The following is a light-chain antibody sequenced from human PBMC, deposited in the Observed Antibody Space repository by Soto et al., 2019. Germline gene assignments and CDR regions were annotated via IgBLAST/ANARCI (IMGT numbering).Light chain of an antibody. V-gene: IGLV1-51*01. CDR2: DND. Sequence: QSVLTQPPSVSAAPGQTVTISCSGSSSNIGHNYVFWYQQFPGTAPKLLISDNDKRPSGIPDRFSGSRSGTSATLGITGLQTEDDADYYCATWDTGLSAGVFGTGTKLTVL. CDR3: ATWDTGLSAGV. J-gene: IGLJ1*01. CDR1: SSNIGHNY.